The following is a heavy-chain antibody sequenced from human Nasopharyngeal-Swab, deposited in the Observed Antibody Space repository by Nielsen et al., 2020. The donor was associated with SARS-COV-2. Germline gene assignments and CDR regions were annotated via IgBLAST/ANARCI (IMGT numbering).Heavy chain of an antibody. D-gene: IGHD2-15*01. Sequence: GESLKISCAASGFTFSSYEMNWVRQAPGKGLEWVSYISSSGSTRYYADSVKDRFTISRDNSKNTVYLQMNSLRAEDTAVYYCVRWSGGWAFDIGGQGTMVTVSS. CDR3: VRWSGGWAFDI. V-gene: IGHV3-48*03. CDR2: ISSSGSTR. CDR1: GFTFSSYE. J-gene: IGHJ3*02.